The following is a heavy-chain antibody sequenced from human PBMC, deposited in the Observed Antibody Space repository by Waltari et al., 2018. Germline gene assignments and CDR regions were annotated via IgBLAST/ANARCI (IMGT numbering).Heavy chain of an antibody. D-gene: IGHD2-8*01. V-gene: IGHV4-39*01. CDR2: IYYSGST. CDR1: GGSISSSSYY. J-gene: IGHJ3*02. Sequence: QLQLQESGPGLVKPSETLSLTCTVSGGSISSSSYYWGWIRQPPGKGLEWIGSIYYSGSTYYNPSLKSRVTISVDTSKNQFSLKLSSVTAADTAVYYCARQNIVLMVYAPGDAFDIWGQGTMVTVSS. CDR3: ARQNIVLMVYAPGDAFDI.